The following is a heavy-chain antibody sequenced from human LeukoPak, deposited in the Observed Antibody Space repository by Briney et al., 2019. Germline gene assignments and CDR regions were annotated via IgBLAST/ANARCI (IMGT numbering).Heavy chain of an antibody. J-gene: IGHJ4*02. D-gene: IGHD2-15*01. CDR1: GFTFSSYW. CDR3: AREYCSGGSCYKFPKYYFDY. V-gene: IGHV3-7*01. CDR2: INQDGSEK. Sequence: PGGSLRLSCAASGFTFSSYWMSWVRQAPGKGLGWVANINQDGSEKYYVDSVKGRFTISRDNAKNSLYLQMNSLRAEDTAVYYCAREYCSGGSCYKFPKYYFDYWGQGTLVTVSS.